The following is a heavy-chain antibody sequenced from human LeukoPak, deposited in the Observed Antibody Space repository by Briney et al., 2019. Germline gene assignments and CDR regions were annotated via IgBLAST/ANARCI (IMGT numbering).Heavy chain of an antibody. Sequence: GGSLRLSCAASGFTFSSYGMHWVRQTPGKGLEWVTFIRYDGSNKYHADSVKGRFTISRDNSKNTLFLQMNSLRAEDTAVYYCAKVKGSWDDYWGQGTLVTVSS. D-gene: IGHD6-13*01. CDR1: GFTFSSYG. CDR3: AKVKGSWDDY. CDR2: IRYDGSNK. V-gene: IGHV3-30*02. J-gene: IGHJ4*02.